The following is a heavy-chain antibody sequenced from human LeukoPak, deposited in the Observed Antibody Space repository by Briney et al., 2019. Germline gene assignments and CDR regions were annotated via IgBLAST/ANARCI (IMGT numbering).Heavy chain of an antibody. Sequence: PSETLSLTCTVSGGSISSYYWSWIRQPPGKGLEWIGYIYYSGSTNYNPSLKSRVTISVDTSKNQFSLKLSSVTAADTAVYYCARDSAREGSGYDLWGQGTLVTVSS. D-gene: IGHD5-12*01. J-gene: IGHJ4*02. V-gene: IGHV4-59*01. CDR3: ARDSAREGSGYDL. CDR2: IYYSGST. CDR1: GGSISSYY.